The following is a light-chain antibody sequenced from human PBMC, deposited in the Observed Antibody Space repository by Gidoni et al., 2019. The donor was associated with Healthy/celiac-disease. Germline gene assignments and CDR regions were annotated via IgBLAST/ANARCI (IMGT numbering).Light chain of an antibody. J-gene: IGKJ3*01. CDR3: QQYGRSIFT. CDR2: GAS. V-gene: IGKV3-20*01. CDR1: QSVSSSC. Sequence: DIVFTQSPGTLSLSPGERATFSCRASQSVSSSCLAWYQQKPGQAPRLLIYGASSRATGIPDRFSGSGSGTDFTLTISRLEPEDFAVYYCQQYGRSIFTFGHGTKVDIK.